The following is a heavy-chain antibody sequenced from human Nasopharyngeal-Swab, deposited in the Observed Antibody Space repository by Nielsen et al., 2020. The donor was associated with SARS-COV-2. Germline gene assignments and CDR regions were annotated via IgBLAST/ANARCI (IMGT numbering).Heavy chain of an antibody. V-gene: IGHV4-39*01. D-gene: IGHD2-8*02. CDR1: GGSISSSSYY. Sequence: SETLSLTCTVSGGSISSSSYYWGWIRQPPGKGLEWIGSIYYSGSTYYNPSLKSRVTISVDTSKNQFSLRLTSVTAADTAVYFCARLRPFDTGGYLQGRLDSWSQGTLVTVSS. J-gene: IGHJ4*02. CDR3: ARLRPFDTGGYLQGRLDS. CDR2: IYYSGST.